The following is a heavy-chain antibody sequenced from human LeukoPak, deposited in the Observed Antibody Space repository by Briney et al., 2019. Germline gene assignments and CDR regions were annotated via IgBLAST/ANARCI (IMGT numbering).Heavy chain of an antibody. CDR3: AKDSVLVVTGEN. J-gene: IGHJ4*02. D-gene: IGHD2-21*02. CDR2: ISGSGGST. Sequence: PGGSLRLPCAASGFTFSSYAMSWVRQAPGRGLEWVSVISGSGGSTYYADSVKGRFTISRDNSKNTLYLQMNSLRAEDTAVYYCAKDSVLVVTGENWGQGTLVTVSS. V-gene: IGHV3-23*01. CDR1: GFTFSSYA.